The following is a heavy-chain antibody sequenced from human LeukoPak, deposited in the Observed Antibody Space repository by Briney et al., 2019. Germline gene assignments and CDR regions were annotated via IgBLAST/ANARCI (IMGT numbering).Heavy chain of an antibody. J-gene: IGHJ5*02. Sequence: SETLSLTCAVYGGSFSGYYWSWIRQPPGKGLEWIGEINHSGSTNYNPSLMSRVTISVETSKNQFSQKLGSLTAADPAGHYCGRGYGPLFCSPFAGNWFDPWGQGTLVTVSS. CDR3: GRGYGPLFCSPFAGNWFDP. V-gene: IGHV4-34*01. CDR2: INHSGST. CDR1: GGSFSGYY. D-gene: IGHD3-10*01.